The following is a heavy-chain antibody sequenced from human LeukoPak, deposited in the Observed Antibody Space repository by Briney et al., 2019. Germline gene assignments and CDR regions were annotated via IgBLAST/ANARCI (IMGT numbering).Heavy chain of an antibody. CDR2: ISNSGDGT. Sequence: PGASLRLSCAASGFTFSSYAMSWVRQAPGKGLEWVSDISNSGDGTYCADSVKGRFTISRDNSKNTLYLQMNNLRAEDTAVFYCAKRASLVSATPWFDPWGQGTLVTVSS. CDR1: GFTFSSYA. CDR3: AKRASLVSATPWFDP. V-gene: IGHV3-23*01. D-gene: IGHD2-15*01. J-gene: IGHJ5*02.